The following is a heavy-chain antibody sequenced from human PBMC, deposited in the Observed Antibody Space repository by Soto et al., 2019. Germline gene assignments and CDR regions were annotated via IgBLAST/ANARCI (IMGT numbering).Heavy chain of an antibody. D-gene: IGHD2-21*02. CDR3: ARSDCYGVCRGKWLYP. Sequence: PSETLSLTCAVSGGSISSDDWWTWVRQTPGKGLEWIGEIYHSGTTNYNPSLMSRVTIAVDKAKSQFSLRLDSVTAADTAVYYCARSDCYGVCRGKWLYPWGQGILVTVS. CDR2: IYHSGTT. V-gene: IGHV4-4*02. CDR1: GGSISSDDW. J-gene: IGHJ5*02.